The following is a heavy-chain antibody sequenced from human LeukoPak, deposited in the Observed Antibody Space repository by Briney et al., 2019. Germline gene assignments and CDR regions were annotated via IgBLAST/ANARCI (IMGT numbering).Heavy chain of an antibody. V-gene: IGHV3-21*01. J-gene: IGHJ6*03. D-gene: IGHD6-19*01. CDR2: ISSSGSYI. CDR1: GFTFSRHG. Sequence: GGSLRLSCAACGFTFSRHGMNWVRQAPGKGLEWVSSISSSGSYIYYADSVKGRFTISRDNAKNSLYLQMNSLRAEDTALYYCARVVSVAWSERRPGYYYIDVWGKGTTVTVSS. CDR3: ARVVSVAWSERRPGYYYIDV.